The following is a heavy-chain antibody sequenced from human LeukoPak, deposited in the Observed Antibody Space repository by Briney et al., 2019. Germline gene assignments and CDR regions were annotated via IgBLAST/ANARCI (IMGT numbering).Heavy chain of an antibody. CDR1: GGTFSSYA. CDR2: IIPIFGTA. D-gene: IGHD5-18*01. V-gene: IGHV1-69*13. Sequence: ASVKVSCKASGGTFSSYAISWVRQAPGQGLEWMGGIIPIFGTANYAQKFQGRVTITADESTSTAYMELSSLRSEDTAVYYCARVRPSDTAMAHHFSYYFDYWGQGTLVTVSS. CDR3: ARVRPSDTAMAHHFSYYFDY. J-gene: IGHJ4*02.